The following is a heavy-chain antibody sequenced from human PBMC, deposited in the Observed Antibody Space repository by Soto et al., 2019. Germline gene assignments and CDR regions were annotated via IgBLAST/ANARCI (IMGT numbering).Heavy chain of an antibody. CDR3: ASDLRRMVLFCEDMDI. CDR1: GYTFTSYG. D-gene: IGHD2-8*02. CDR2: ISAYNGNT. J-gene: IGHJ6*04. V-gene: IGHV1-18*01. Sequence: ASVKVSCKASGYTFTSYGISWVRQAPGQGLEWMGWISAYNGNTNYAQKLQGRVTMTTDTSTSTAYMELRSLRSDDTAVYYCASDLRRMVLFCEDMDIWGKGTMVTVSS.